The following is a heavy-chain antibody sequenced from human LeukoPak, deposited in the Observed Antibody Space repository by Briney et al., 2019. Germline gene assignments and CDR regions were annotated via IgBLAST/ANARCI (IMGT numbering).Heavy chain of an antibody. D-gene: IGHD3-22*01. J-gene: IGHJ4*02. V-gene: IGHV3-9*01. CDR3: AKDIQYYDSSGYGYYFDY. Sequence: GGSLRLSCAASGFTFDDYAMHWVRQAPGKGLEWCSGISWNSCSIGYADSVKGRFTISRDNAKNSLYLQMKSLRAEDTALYYCAKDIQYYDSSGYGYYFDYWGQGTLVTVSS. CDR2: ISWNSCSI. CDR1: GFTFDDYA.